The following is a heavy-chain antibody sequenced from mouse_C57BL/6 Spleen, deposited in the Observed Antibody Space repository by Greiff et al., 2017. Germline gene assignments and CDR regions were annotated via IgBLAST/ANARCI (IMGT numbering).Heavy chain of an antibody. CDR2: ISNGGGST. J-gene: IGHJ2*01. CDR3: ARDPFDY. Sequence: EVQLVESGGGLVQPGGSLKLSCAASGFTFSDYYMYWVRQTPEKRLEWVAYISNGGGSTYYPDTVKGRFTISRDNAKNTLYLQMSRLKSEDTAMYYCARDPFDYWGQGTTLTVSS. CDR1: GFTFSDYY. V-gene: IGHV5-12*01.